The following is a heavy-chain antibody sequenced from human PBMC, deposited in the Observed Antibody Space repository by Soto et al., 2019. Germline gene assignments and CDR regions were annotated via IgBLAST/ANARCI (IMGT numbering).Heavy chain of an antibody. Sequence: QVQLVQSGAEVKKPGSSVKVSCKASGGTSNMYSISWVRQAPGQGLEWMGGIIPIYGLINYAQKFQGRVTITADESTRIAYMELSSLRSEDTAVYYCAFGMDYANSWRWLDPWGQGTLVTVSS. CDR2: IIPIYGLI. CDR1: GGTSNMYS. V-gene: IGHV1-69*01. D-gene: IGHD2-8*01. J-gene: IGHJ5*02. CDR3: AFGMDYANSWRWLDP.